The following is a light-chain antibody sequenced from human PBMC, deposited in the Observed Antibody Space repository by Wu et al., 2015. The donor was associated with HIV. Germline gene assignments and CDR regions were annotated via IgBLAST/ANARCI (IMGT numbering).Light chain of an antibody. CDR2: AAS. J-gene: IGKJ4*01. Sequence: DVQLTQSPSFLAASVGDTVTITSRASQSISGYLAWYQQKPGKAPNLLIYAASTVQTGVPSRFSGGGYGTEFTLTIISLQPEDVATYYCQQLNSDLITFGGGTKVEIK. CDR3: QQLNSDLIT. V-gene: IGKV1-9*01. CDR1: QSISGY.